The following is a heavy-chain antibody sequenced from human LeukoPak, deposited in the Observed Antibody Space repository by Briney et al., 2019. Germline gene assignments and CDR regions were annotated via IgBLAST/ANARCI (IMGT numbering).Heavy chain of an antibody. J-gene: IGHJ4*02. CDR2: IYYSGST. CDR3: AGATYFDWLLPPDY. CDR1: GGSISSHY. Sequence: TSETLSLTCTVSGGSISSHYWSWIRQPPGKGLEWIGYIYYSGSTNYNPSLKSRVTISVDTSKNQFSLELSSVTAADTAVYYCAGATYFDWLLPPDYWGQGTLVTVSS. V-gene: IGHV4-59*11. D-gene: IGHD3-9*01.